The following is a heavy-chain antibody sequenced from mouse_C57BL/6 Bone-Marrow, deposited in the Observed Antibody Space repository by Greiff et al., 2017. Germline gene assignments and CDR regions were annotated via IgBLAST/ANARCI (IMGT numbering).Heavy chain of an antibody. Sequence: EVMLVESGGDLVKPGGSLKLSCAASGFTFSSYGMSWVRQTPDKRLEWVATISSGGSYTSYPASVKGRFTISRDNAKNTLYLQMSSLRSADTAMYYCARRGGDSYERAYAMDYWGQGTSVTVSS. V-gene: IGHV5-6*02. D-gene: IGHD1-1*02. CDR2: ISSGGSYT. CDR3: ARRGGDSYERAYAMDY. CDR1: GFTFSSYG. J-gene: IGHJ4*01.